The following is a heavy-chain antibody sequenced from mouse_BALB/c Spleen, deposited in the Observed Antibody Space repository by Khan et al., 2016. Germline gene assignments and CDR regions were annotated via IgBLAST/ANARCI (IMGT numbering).Heavy chain of an antibody. CDR1: GFTFSSYA. J-gene: IGHJ3*01. CDR3: ARRRLYDGYSWFAY. Sequence: EVELVESGGGLVQPGGSLKLSCAASGFTFSSYAMSWVRQTPEKRLEWVATISSGGSYTYYPDSVKGRFTISRDNAKNTLYLQMSSQRSEDTAMYYCARRRLYDGYSWFAYWGQVTLVTVSA. D-gene: IGHD2-3*01. CDR2: ISSGGSYT. V-gene: IGHV5-9-3*01.